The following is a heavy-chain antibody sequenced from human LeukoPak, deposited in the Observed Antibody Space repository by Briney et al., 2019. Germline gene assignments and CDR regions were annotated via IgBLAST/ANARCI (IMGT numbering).Heavy chain of an antibody. V-gene: IGHV4-39*01. CDR1: GGSISSSSYY. CDR2: IYYSGST. Sequence: SETLSLTCTVSGGSISSSSYYWGWIRQPPGKGLEWIGSIYYSGSTYYNPSLKSRVTISVDTSKNQFSLKLSSVTAADTAVYYCVGGYGDYFDYWGQGTLVTVSS. CDR3: VGGYGDYFDY. D-gene: IGHD4-17*01. J-gene: IGHJ4*02.